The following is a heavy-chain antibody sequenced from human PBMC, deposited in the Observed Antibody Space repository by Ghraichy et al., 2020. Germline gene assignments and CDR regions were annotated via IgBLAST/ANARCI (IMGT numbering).Heavy chain of an antibody. J-gene: IGHJ4*02. CDR3: TRGLFVRIGLEAAGFDY. CDR1: GGTITSYF. V-gene: IGHV4-59*01. Sequence: SETLSLTCTVSGGTITSYFWNWIRQPPGKGLEWIGYIYYSGDTNYNPSLKSRVTMSVDTSKNQFSLKLSSVTAADTAVYYCTRGLFVRIGLEAAGFDYWGQGALVTVSS. CDR2: IYYSGDT. D-gene: IGHD1-26*01.